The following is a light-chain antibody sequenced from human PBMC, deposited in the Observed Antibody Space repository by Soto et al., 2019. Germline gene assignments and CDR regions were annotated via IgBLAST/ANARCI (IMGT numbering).Light chain of an antibody. CDR3: SAWDNRLSGRV. J-gene: IGLJ3*02. CDR2: DDN. Sequence: QSVLTQPPSASGTPGQRVTISCSGSSSNIGSNYVYWYQQLPGTAPKLLVFDDNQRPSGVPDRFSDSKSGTSASLAISGRRSEDEADYYCSAWDNRLSGRVFGGGTKLTVL. CDR1: SSNIGSNY. V-gene: IGLV1-47*02.